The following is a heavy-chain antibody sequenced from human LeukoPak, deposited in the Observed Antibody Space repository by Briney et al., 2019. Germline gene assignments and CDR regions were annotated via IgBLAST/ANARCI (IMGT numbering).Heavy chain of an antibody. CDR1: GFTFDDYA. D-gene: IGHD3-10*01. J-gene: IGHJ1*01. CDR2: ISTGSSTI. V-gene: IGHV3-48*01. Sequence: GRSLRLSCAASGFTFDDYAMHWVRQVPGKGLEWVSYISTGSSTIYYADSVKGRFTISRDNAKNSLYLQMNSLRAEDTAVYYCARNPLAYYYGSGNYYNGNDFQHWGQGTLLTVSS. CDR3: ARNPLAYYYGSGNYYNGNDFQH.